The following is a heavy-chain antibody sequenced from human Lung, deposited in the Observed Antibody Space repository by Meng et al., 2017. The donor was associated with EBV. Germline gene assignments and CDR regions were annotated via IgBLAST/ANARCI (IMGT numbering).Heavy chain of an antibody. CDR1: GGSIRFGDYY. CDR3: AREYSSSSGLPGP. Sequence: QGHPQEPGPGLVKPSQTLSLTCTVSGGSIRFGDYYWSWIRQPPGKGLEWIGYIYDSGSTSYNPSLMSRVTISVDTSRNQFSLKLTSVTAADTAVYYCAREYSSSSGLPGPWGQGTLVTVSS. D-gene: IGHD6-6*01. J-gene: IGHJ5*02. V-gene: IGHV4-30-4*08. CDR2: IYDSGST.